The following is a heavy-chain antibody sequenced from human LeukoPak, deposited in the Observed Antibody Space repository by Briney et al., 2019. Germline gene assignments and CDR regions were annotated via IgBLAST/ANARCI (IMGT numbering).Heavy chain of an antibody. J-gene: IGHJ3*02. CDR1: GGTFSIFA. CDR2: IIPIFGTT. D-gene: IGHD5-24*01. CDR3: ARIRDGYNDAYDI. V-gene: IGHV1-69*01. Sequence: GSTVKVSCKASGGTFSIFAVSWVRQAPGHGLEWMGGIIPIFGTTNYAQKFQGRVTISADESTSTAYMELSSLRSEDTAVYYCARIRDGYNDAYDIWGQGTMVTVPS.